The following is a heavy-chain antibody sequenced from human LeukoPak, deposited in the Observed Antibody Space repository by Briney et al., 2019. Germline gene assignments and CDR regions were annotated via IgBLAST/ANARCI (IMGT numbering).Heavy chain of an antibody. D-gene: IGHD2-8*02. Sequence: QAGGSLRLSCAASGFTFSNYNMNWVRQAPGKGLEWVSSISSSSSSYIYYADSVKGRFTISRDNTKNSLYLQMNSLRAEDTAVYYCARDSPYGTAGYWGQGTLVTVSS. CDR3: ARDSPYGTAGY. J-gene: IGHJ4*02. V-gene: IGHV3-21*01. CDR2: ISSSSSSYI. CDR1: GFTFSNYN.